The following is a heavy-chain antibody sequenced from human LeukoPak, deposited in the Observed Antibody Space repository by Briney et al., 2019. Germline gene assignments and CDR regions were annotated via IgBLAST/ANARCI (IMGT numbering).Heavy chain of an antibody. V-gene: IGHV1-8*01. D-gene: IGHD3-22*01. J-gene: IGHJ4*02. Sequence: ASMKVSCKASGYTFTSYDINWVRQATGQGLEWMGWMNPNSGNTGYAQKFQGRVTMTRNTSISTAYMELSSLRSEDTAVYYCARAPGSSGYYSFDYWGQGTLVTVSS. CDR2: MNPNSGNT. CDR3: ARAPGSSGYYSFDY. CDR1: GYTFTSYD.